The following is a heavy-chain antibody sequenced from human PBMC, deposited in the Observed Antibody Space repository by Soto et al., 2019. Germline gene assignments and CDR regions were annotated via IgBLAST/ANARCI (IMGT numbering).Heavy chain of an antibody. CDR1: GFSLSTSGVG. V-gene: IGHV2-5*02. CDR3: AHKGPEDWPLDY. CDR2: IYSDDST. Sequence: QITLKESGPTLARPTQTLTLTCAFSGFSLSTSGVGVGWIRQPPGKALEWLAVIYSDDSTHYTPSLRSRLTIPKDTSKNQVVLTMPNMDPRDTGTYCCAHKGPEDWPLDYWGQATLLTVSS. D-gene: IGHD3-9*01. J-gene: IGHJ4*02.